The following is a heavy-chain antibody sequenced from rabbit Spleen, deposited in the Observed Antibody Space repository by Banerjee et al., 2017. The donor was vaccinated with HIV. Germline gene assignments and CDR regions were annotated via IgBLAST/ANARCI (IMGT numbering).Heavy chain of an antibody. V-gene: IGHV1S40*01. Sequence: QSLQESGGGLVKPGASLTLTCKASGFSFSSGYVMSWVRQAPGKGLEWIASIYGGSSGDTYSATWAKGRFTVSKTASTTVTLQMTSLTAADTATYFCARDTGTSFSTYGMDLWGPGTLVTVS. CDR3: ARDTGTSFSTYGMDL. CDR1: GFSFSSGYV. D-gene: IGHD8-1*01. CDR2: IYGGSSGDT. J-gene: IGHJ6*01.